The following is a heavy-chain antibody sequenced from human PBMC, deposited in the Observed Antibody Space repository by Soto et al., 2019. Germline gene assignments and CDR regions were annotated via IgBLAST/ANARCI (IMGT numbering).Heavy chain of an antibody. CDR2: ICSGDNT. J-gene: IGHJ6*02. CDR3: ARDGCVGMGRNSYTMDA. V-gene: IGHV3-53*04. CDR1: GFSVSRNY. D-gene: IGHD6-19*01. Sequence: EVQLVESGGGLVQPGGSLRLSCAASGFSVSRNYMSWVRQAPGKGLEWVSGICSGDNTFYAASAKGRFTISRHNSKNTLYLQMNSLRAEDTAVYDCARDGCVGMGRNSYTMDAWGQGTTVTVSS.